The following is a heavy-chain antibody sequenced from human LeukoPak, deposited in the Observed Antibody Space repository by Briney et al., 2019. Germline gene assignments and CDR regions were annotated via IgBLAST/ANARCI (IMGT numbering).Heavy chain of an antibody. V-gene: IGHV3-21*01. Sequence: GTSLRLSCAASGFTFSKYGMHWVRQAPGKGLEWVSFISSSSSYIYYADSVKGRFTISRDNAKNSLYLQMNSLRAEDTAVYYCARESPQYDYVWGSHRTTTAYYFDYWGQGTLVTVSS. CDR2: ISSSSSYI. J-gene: IGHJ4*02. D-gene: IGHD3-16*02. CDR3: ARESPQYDYVWGSHRTTTAYYFDY. CDR1: GFTFSKYG.